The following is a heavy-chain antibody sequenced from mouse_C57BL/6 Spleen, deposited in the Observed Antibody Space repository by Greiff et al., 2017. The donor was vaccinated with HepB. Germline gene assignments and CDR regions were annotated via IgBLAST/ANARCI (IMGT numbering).Heavy chain of an antibody. CDR2: IDPETGGT. V-gene: IGHV1-15*01. CDR3: TRHDYPYGD. D-gene: IGHD2-4*01. J-gene: IGHJ4*01. Sequence: LQESGAELVRPGASVTLSCKASGYTFTDYEMHWVKQTPVHGLEWIGAIDPETGGTAYNQKFKGKAILTADKSSSTAYMELRSLTSEDSAVYYCTRHDYPYGDWGQGTSVTVSS. CDR1: GYTFTDYE.